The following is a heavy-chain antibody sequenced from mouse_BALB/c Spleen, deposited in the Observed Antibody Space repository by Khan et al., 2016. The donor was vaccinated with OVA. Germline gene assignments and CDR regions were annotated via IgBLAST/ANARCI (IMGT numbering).Heavy chain of an antibody. J-gene: IGHJ2*01. CDR1: GYSITSGYG. V-gene: IGHV3-2*02. Sequence: VQLKESGPGLVKPSQSLSLTCTVTGYSITSGYGWNWIWQFPGNKLEWMGYISYSGSTNYNPSLTSRISITRDTSKNQFFLQLNSVATEYTATYYCARTARIKYWGQGTTLTVSS. CDR3: ARTARIKY. CDR2: ISYSGST. D-gene: IGHD1-2*01.